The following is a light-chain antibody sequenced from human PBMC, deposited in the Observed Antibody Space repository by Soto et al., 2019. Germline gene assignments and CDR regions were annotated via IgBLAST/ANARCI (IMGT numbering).Light chain of an antibody. CDR3: QQYGTSPPT. CDR2: GAS. V-gene: IGKV3-20*01. J-gene: IGKJ1*01. CDR1: QSVSSNF. Sequence: EIVLTQSPGTLSLSPGERATLSCKASQSVSSNFLAWYQRKPGQAPRLLIYGASYRATDIPYRFSGSGSGTDFPLTITRLEPEDVAVYYCQQYGTSPPTFGQGTKVEI.